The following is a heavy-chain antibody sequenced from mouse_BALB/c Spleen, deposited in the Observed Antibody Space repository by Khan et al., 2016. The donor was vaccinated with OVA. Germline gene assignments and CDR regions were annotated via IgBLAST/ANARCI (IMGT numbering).Heavy chain of an antibody. D-gene: IGHD2-14*01. Sequence: EVQLQESGPSLVKPSQTLSPTCSVTGDSITSGYWSWIRKFPGNKLEYMGYMIYTGYTYYNPSLKSRLAITRHTSKNQYYLQWNSVTTEDTATYYCARSTYRYAFAYWGQGTLVTVAA. CDR2: MIYTGYT. CDR3: ARSTYRYAFAY. CDR1: GDSITSGY. V-gene: IGHV3-8*02. J-gene: IGHJ3*01.